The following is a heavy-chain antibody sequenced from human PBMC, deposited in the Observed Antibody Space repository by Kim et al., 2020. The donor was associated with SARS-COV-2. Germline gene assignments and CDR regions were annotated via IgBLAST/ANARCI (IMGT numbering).Heavy chain of an antibody. V-gene: IGHV3-30*04. D-gene: IGHD2-2*01. CDR3: ARGRDAVTRSSLDY. Sequence: GGSLRLSCAASGFTFSSYAMHWVRQAPGKGLEWVAVISYDGSNKYYADSVKGRFTISRDNSKNTLYLQMNSLRAEDTAVYYCARGRDAVTRSSLDYWGQGTLVTVSS. CDR2: ISYDGSNK. J-gene: IGHJ4*02. CDR1: GFTFSSYA.